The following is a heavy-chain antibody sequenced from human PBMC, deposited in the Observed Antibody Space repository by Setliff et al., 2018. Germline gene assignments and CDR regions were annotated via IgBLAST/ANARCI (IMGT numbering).Heavy chain of an antibody. CDR2: INHSGST. J-gene: IGHJ4*02. D-gene: IGHD2-8*02. CDR3: TVYNTGSSKDHY. Sequence: SETLSLTCAVYGGSFSGYYWIWIRQPPGKGLEWIGEINHSGSTNYNPSLKSRVTISVDTSKNQFSLKLSSVTAADTALYYCTVYNTGSSKDHYWGQGTPVTV. CDR1: GGSFSGYY. V-gene: IGHV4-34*01.